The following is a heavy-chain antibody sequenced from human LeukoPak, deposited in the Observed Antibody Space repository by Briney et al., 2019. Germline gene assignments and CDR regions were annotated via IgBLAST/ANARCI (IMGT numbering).Heavy chain of an antibody. V-gene: IGHV3-23*01. Sequence: GGSLRLSCAASGFTFSSYAMSWVRQAPGKGLEWVSAISGSGGSTYYADSVKGRFTISRDNSKNTLYLQMNSLRAEDTAVYYCAKGSLYYYDSSGYSWGQGTLVTVSS. J-gene: IGHJ5*02. D-gene: IGHD3-22*01. CDR2: ISGSGGST. CDR1: GFTFSSYA. CDR3: AKGSLYYYDSSGYS.